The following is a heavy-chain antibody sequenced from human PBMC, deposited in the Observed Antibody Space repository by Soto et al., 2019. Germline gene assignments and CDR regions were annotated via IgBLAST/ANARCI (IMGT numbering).Heavy chain of an antibody. D-gene: IGHD6-19*01. J-gene: IGHJ4*02. V-gene: IGHV1-69*01. CDR1: GGTFSSYA. CDR2: IIPIFGTA. CDR3: ARGGEGQWLVGLIDY. Sequence: QVQLVQSGAEVKKPGSSVKVSCKASGGTFSSYAISWVRQAPGQGLEWMGGIIPIFGTANYAQKFQGRVTLTADESTSTDYMELSSLRSEDTAVYYCARGGEGQWLVGLIDYWGQGTLVTVSS.